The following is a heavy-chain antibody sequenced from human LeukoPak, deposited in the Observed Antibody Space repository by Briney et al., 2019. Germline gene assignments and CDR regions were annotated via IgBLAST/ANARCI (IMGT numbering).Heavy chain of an antibody. CDR2: IHPRDSDI. CDR3: ARMIGLGEVSPYFDY. CDR1: GYSFTTYW. V-gene: IGHV5-51*01. D-gene: IGHD3-16*02. J-gene: IGHJ4*02. Sequence: GESLKISCKGSGYSFTTYWIAWVRQVPGKGLEWMGIIHPRDSDIRYNPPFQGQVTISADKSISTAYLQWNSLKASDTAMYYCARMIGLGEVSPYFDYWGQGSLVTVSS.